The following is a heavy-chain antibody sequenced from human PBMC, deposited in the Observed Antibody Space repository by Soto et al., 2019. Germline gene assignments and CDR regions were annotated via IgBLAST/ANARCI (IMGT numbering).Heavy chain of an antibody. J-gene: IGHJ6*02. CDR2: IYYSGST. CDR1: GGSISSGGYY. CDR3: ARDVGPRDGSGKAGMDV. Sequence: SETLSLTCTVSGGSISSGGYYWSWIRQHPGKGLEWIGYIYYSGSTYYNPSLKSRVTISVDTSKNQFSLKLSSVTAADTAVYYCARDVGPRDGSGKAGMDVWGQGTTVTVSS. D-gene: IGHD3-10*01. V-gene: IGHV4-31*03.